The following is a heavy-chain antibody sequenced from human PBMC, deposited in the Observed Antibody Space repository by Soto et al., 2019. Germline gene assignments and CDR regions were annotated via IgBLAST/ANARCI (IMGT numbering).Heavy chain of an antibody. Sequence: GEALKISCKGVGYTFTDFWISWVRQKPGKGLEWMGKIDPPESYTNYSPSFQGHVTISVDRSTNTAYLQWSSLKASDTAMYYCARRGYHVSLGYYYAMDLWGQGTPVTVSS. CDR3: ARRGYHVSLGYYYAMDL. D-gene: IGHD5-12*01. CDR2: IDPPESYT. V-gene: IGHV5-10-1*01. CDR1: GYTFTDFW. J-gene: IGHJ6*02.